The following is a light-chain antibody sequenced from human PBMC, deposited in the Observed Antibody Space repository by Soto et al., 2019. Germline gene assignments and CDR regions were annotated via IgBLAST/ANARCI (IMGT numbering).Light chain of an antibody. CDR3: QQYNNWPPNT. CDR1: QSVSSN. Sequence: EIVMTQSPATLSVSPGERATLSCRASQSVSSNLAWYQQKPGQAPRLLIYGASTRATGIPARFSGSGSGTEFTLTISSLXSEDFAVYYCQQYNNWPPNTFGQGTKVDIK. CDR2: GAS. J-gene: IGKJ1*01. V-gene: IGKV3-15*01.